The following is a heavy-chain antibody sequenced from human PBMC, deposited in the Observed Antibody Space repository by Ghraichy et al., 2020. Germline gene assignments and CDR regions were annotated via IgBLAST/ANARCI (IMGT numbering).Heavy chain of an antibody. J-gene: IGHJ4*02. D-gene: IGHD3-10*01. CDR1: GFTFSSYA. V-gene: IGHV3-64D*06. CDR3: VKVPDARGRIYGSGFDY. Sequence: GESLNISCSASGFTFSSYAMHWVRQAPGKGLEYVSAISSNGGSTYYADSVKGRFTISRDNSKNTLYLQMSSLRAEDTAVYYCVKVPDARGRIYGSGFDYWGQGTLVTVSS. CDR2: ISSNGGST.